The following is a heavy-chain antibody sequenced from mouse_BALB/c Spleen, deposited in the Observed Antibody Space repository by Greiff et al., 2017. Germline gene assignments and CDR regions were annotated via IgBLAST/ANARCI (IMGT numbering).Heavy chain of an antibody. Sequence: EVQLVESGGGLVKPGGSLKLSCAASGFAFSSYDMSWVRQTPEKRLEWVAYISSGGGSTYYPDTVKGRFTISRDNAKNTLYLQMSSLKSEDTAMYYCARQGNFFAYWGQGTLVTVSA. D-gene: IGHD2-1*01. V-gene: IGHV5-12-1*01. CDR1: GFAFSSYD. J-gene: IGHJ3*01. CDR3: ARQGNFFAY. CDR2: ISSGGGST.